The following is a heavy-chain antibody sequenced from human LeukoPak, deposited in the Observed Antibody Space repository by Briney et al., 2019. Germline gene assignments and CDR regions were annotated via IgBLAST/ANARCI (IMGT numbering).Heavy chain of an antibody. CDR1: GFTFSSYS. D-gene: IGHD1-7*01. CDR3: ARGLSGTRFDY. Sequence: GGSLRLSCAASGFTFSSYSMNWVRQAPGKGLEWVSFISSSSDYMYYADSVKGRFTISRDNAKNSLYLQMNSLRAEDTAVYYCARGLSGTRFDYWGQGTLVTVSS. CDR2: ISSSSDYM. J-gene: IGHJ4*02. V-gene: IGHV3-21*01.